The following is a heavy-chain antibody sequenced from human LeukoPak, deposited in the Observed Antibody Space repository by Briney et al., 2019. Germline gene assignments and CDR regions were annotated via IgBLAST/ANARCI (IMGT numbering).Heavy chain of an antibody. CDR1: GGSISNYY. J-gene: IGHJ4*02. V-gene: IGHV4-59*01. D-gene: IGHD6-13*01. Sequence: PSEILSLTCTVSGGSISNYYWSWIRQPPGKGLEWIGYIYYSGTTNYNPSLKSRVTISVDTSKNRFSLKLNSVTAADTAVYYCARGVYIAAAQYGYWGQGTLVTVSS. CDR2: IYYSGTT. CDR3: ARGVYIAAAQYGY.